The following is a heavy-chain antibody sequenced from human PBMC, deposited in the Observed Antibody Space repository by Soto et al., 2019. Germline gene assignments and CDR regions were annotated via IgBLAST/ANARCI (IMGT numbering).Heavy chain of an antibody. CDR2: IYYSGST. V-gene: IGHV4-31*03. CDR1: GGSISSGGYY. J-gene: IGHJ4*02. Sequence: QVQLQESGPGLVKPSQTLSLTCTVSGGSISSGGYYWSWIRQHPGKGLEWIGYIYYSGSTYYSPSLKTRVTISVDTSKNQFSLKLSSVTAADTAVYYCARDSHTEGMPFFYFDYWGQGTLVTVSS. CDR3: ARDSHTEGMPFFYFDY. D-gene: IGHD2-2*01.